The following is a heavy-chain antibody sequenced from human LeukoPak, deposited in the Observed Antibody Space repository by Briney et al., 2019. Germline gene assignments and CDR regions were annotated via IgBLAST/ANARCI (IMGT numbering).Heavy chain of an antibody. D-gene: IGHD4-17*01. CDR1: GGYISSSF. V-gene: IGHV4-59*13. CDR3: ARLWRPHDYDNWFDY. CDR2: TYDGGRG. Sequence: SETLSLTCTVAGGYISSSFWTWIRQAPGKGPELIGFTYDGGRGNYKPSLRSRVDISLDTSNNRYSLRLTSVTAADTGVYYCARLWRPHDYDNWFDYWGQGILVTVSS. J-gene: IGHJ5*01.